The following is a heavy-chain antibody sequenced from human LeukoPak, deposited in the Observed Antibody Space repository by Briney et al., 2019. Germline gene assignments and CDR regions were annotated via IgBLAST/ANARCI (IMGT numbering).Heavy chain of an antibody. CDR2: IYPGDSDT. D-gene: IGHD3-22*01. CDR3: ARHGPYYDSSGYYLH. CDR1: GYSFTSYW. Sequence: GESLKTSCKGSGYSFTSYWIGWVRQMPGKGLEWMGIIYPGDSDTRYSPSFQGQVTISADKSISTAYLQWSSLKASDTAMYYCARHGPYYDSSGYYLHWGQGTLVTVSS. J-gene: IGHJ4*02. V-gene: IGHV5-51*01.